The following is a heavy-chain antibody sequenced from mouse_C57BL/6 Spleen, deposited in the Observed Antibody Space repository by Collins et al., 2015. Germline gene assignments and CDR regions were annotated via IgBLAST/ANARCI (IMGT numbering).Heavy chain of an antibody. D-gene: IGHD3-3*01. Sequence: QVQLQQSGPELVKPGASVKISCKASGYAFSSSWINWVKQRPGKGLEWIGRIYPGDGDTNYNGKFKGKATLTADKSSSTAYMQLSSLTSEDSAVYFCARSIPSRAMDYWGQGTSVTVSS. CDR3: ARSIPSRAMDY. J-gene: IGHJ4*01. CDR1: GYAFSSSW. V-gene: IGHV1-82*01. CDR2: IYPGDGDT.